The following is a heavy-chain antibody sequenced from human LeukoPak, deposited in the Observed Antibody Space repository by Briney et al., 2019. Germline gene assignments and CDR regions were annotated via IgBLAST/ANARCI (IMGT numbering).Heavy chain of an antibody. D-gene: IGHD5-12*01. CDR1: TYSISSGYY. J-gene: IGHJ4*02. CDR2: ISGSGGST. CDR3: ARDWRYNAYDI. V-gene: IGHV3-23*01. Sequence: ETLSLTCTVSTYSISSGYYWGWVRQAPRKGLEWVSAISGSGGSTYYADSVKGRFTVSRDNAKNALYLQMNSLRAEDTAIYYCARDWRYNAYDIWGQGTLVIVSS.